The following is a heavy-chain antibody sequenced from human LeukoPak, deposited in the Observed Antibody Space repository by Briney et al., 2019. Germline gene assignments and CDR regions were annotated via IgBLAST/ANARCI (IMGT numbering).Heavy chain of an antibody. CDR2: IYTSGST. V-gene: IGHV4-4*07. CDR1: GGSISSYY. CDR3: AVGYSYGYHDAFDI. J-gene: IGHJ3*02. Sequence: SETLSLTCTVSGGSISSYYWSWIRQPAGKGLEWIGRIYTSGSTNYNPSLKSRVTMSVDTSKNQFSLKLSSVTAADTAVYYCAVGYSYGYHDAFDIWGQGTMVTVSS. D-gene: IGHD5-18*01.